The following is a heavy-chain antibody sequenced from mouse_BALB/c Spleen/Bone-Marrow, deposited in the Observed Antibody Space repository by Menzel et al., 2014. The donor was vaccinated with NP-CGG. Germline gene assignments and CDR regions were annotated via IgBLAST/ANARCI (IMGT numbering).Heavy chain of an antibody. CDR1: GYTFTSYW. CDR2: IYPGDGDT. D-gene: IGHD1-2*01. V-gene: IGHV1-87*01. CDR3: AREKESSLLRSHQALFAY. Sequence: QVQLQQSGAELARPGASVKLSCKASGYTFTSYWMQWVKQRPGQGLEWIGAIYPGDGDTRYTQKFKGKAALTADKSSSTAYMQLSSLASEDSAVYYCAREKESSLLRSHQALFAYWGQGTLVTVSA. J-gene: IGHJ3*01.